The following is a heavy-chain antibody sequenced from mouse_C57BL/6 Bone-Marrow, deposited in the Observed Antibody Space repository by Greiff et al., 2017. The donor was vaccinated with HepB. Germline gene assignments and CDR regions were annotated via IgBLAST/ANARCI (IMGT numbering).Heavy chain of an antibody. V-gene: IGHV6-3*01. Sequence: EVKVEESGGGLVQPGGSMKLSCVASGFTFSNYWMNWVRQSPEKGLEWVAQIRLKSDNYATHYAESVKGRFTISRDDSKSSVYLQMNNLRAEDTGIYYCTPYYYGSIAYWGQGTLVTVSA. CDR2: IRLKSDNYAT. J-gene: IGHJ3*01. D-gene: IGHD1-1*01. CDR3: TPYYYGSIAY. CDR1: GFTFSNYW.